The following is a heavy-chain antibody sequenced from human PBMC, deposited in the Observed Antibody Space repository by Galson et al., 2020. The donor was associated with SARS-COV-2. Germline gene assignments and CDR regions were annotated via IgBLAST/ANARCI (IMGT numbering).Heavy chain of an antibody. CDR2: IRYDGSNK. Sequence: GGSLRLSCAASGFNFSSYGMHWVRQAPGKGLEWVAVIRYDGSNKYYADSVKGRFTISRDNSKNTLYLQMNSLRAEDTAVYYCARERGWYPFDYWGQGTLVTVSS. D-gene: IGHD6-19*01. V-gene: IGHV3-33*08. J-gene: IGHJ4*02. CDR1: GFNFSSYG. CDR3: ARERGWYPFDY.